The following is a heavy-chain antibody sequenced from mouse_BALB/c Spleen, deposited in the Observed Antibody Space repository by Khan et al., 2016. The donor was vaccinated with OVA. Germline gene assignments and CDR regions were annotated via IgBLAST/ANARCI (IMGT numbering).Heavy chain of an antibody. V-gene: IGHV3-8*02. Sequence: EVELVESGPSLVKPSQTLSLTCSVTGDSITSGYWNWIRKFPGNKLEYMGYISYSGSTYYNPSLKSRISITRDTSKNQYYLQLNSVTTEDTATYYCASTLFLRYAMDYWGQGTSVTVSA. CDR1: GDSITSGY. D-gene: IGHD1-1*01. CDR3: ASTLFLRYAMDY. CDR2: ISYSGST. J-gene: IGHJ4*01.